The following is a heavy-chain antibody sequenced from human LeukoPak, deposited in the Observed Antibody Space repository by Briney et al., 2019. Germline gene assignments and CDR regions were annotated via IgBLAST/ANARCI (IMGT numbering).Heavy chain of an antibody. CDR3: AEGGKQLAWPLDY. CDR1: GFTFSSYS. V-gene: IGHV3-48*01. J-gene: IGHJ4*02. Sequence: PGGSLRLSCAASGFTFSSYSMNWVRQAPGKGLEWVSYISSSSSTIYYADSVKGRFTISRDNAKNSLYLQMNSLRAEDTAVYYCAEGGKQLAWPLDYWGQGTLVTVSS. CDR2: ISSSSSTI. D-gene: IGHD6-13*01.